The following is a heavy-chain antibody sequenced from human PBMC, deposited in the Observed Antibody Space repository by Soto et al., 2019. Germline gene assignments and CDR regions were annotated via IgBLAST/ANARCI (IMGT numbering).Heavy chain of an antibody. CDR3: ARETTGKAFDS. Sequence: GGSLRLSCAASGFTFSSYGMHWVRQAPGKGLEWVAVIWYDGSNKYYADSVKGRFTISRDNSKNTLYLQMNSLRAEDTAVYYCARETTGKAFDSWGKGTMGPVSS. J-gene: IGHJ3*02. CDR2: IWYDGSNK. CDR1: GFTFSSYG. V-gene: IGHV3-33*01.